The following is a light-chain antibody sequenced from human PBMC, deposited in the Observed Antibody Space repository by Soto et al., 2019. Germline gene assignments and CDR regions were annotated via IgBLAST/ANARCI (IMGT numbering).Light chain of an antibody. CDR2: DAS. CDR1: PSLGSSY. Sequence: VVLKRSPGTLALTQGKRATLSCRASPSLGSSYLAWYLQQPPQAPRLLLFDASSRATGIPPRFSGSGFGTAFPLTISIFDHGNSAVHYFQHYYNLPPGTSGQGTKVDI. CDR3: QHYYNLPPGT. V-gene: IGKV3-20*01. J-gene: IGKJ1*01.